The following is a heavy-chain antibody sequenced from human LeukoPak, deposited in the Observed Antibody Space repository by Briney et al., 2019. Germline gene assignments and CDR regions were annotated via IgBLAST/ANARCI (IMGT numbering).Heavy chain of an antibody. Sequence: GGSLRLSCAASGFTFSSYGMHWVRQAPGKGLEWVAFIRYDGSNKYYADSVKGRFTISRDNSKNTLYLQMNSLRAEDTAVYYCATGGLRVSLAFDYWGQGTLVTVSS. V-gene: IGHV3-30*02. CDR2: IRYDGSNK. CDR3: ATGGLRVSLAFDY. CDR1: GFTFSSYG. D-gene: IGHD1-14*01. J-gene: IGHJ4*02.